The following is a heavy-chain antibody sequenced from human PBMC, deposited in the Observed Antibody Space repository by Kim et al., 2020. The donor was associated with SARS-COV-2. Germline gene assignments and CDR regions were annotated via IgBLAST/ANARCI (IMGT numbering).Heavy chain of an antibody. Sequence: GGSLRLSCAASGFTFSDYYMSWIRQAPGKGLEWVSYISSSGTTIYYADSVKGRFTISRDNAKYSLYLQMNSLSADDTAVYYCARDAEGSGLYYSDYWGQGTLATVSS. D-gene: IGHD2-21*02. CDR1: GFTFSDYY. J-gene: IGHJ4*02. V-gene: IGHV3-11*01. CDR2: ISSSGTTI. CDR3: ARDAEGSGLYYSDY.